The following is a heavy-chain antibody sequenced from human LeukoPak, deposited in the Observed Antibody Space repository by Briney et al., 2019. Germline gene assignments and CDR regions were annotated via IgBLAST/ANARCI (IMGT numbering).Heavy chain of an antibody. Sequence: PGGSLRLSCAASGFTFSSYAMSWVRQAPGKGLEWVSAISGSGGSTYYADSVKGRFTISRDNSKNTLYLQMNSLRAEDTAVYYCARVGCSSTSCYHYYYGMDVWGQGTTVTVSS. CDR3: ARVGCSSTSCYHYYYGMDV. V-gene: IGHV3-23*01. CDR2: ISGSGGST. D-gene: IGHD2-2*01. J-gene: IGHJ6*02. CDR1: GFTFSSYA.